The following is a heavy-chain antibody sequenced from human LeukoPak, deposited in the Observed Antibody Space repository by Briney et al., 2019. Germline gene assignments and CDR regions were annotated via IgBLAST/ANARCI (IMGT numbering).Heavy chain of an antibody. J-gene: IGHJ5*02. CDR1: GGSISSGGYS. CDR3: ARLRITIFGVPSRGWFDP. CDR2: IYHSGST. V-gene: IGHV4-30-2*01. D-gene: IGHD3-3*01. Sequence: SETLSLTCAVSGGSISSGGYSWSWIRQPPGKDLEWIGYIYHSGSTYYNPSLKSRVTISVDRSKNQFSLKLSSVTAADTAVYYCARLRITIFGVPSRGWFDPWGQGTLVTVSS.